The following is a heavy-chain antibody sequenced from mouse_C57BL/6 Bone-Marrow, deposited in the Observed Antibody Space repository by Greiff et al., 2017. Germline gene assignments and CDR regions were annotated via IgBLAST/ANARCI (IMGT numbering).Heavy chain of an antibody. D-gene: IGHD2-5*01. CDR3: ARSGYSNLYYHAMDY. CDR1: GYTFTSYW. Sequence: QVQLQQPGAELVRPGSSVKLSCKASGYTFTSYWMDWVKQRPGQGLEWIGNIYPSDSETHYNQKFKDKATLTVDKSSSTAYMQLSSLTSEDSAVYYCARSGYSNLYYHAMDYWGQGTSVTVSS. J-gene: IGHJ4*01. CDR2: IYPSDSET. V-gene: IGHV1-61*01.